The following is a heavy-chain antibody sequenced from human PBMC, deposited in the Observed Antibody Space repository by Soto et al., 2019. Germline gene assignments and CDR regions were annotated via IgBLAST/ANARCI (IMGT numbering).Heavy chain of an antibody. D-gene: IGHD2-21*02. J-gene: IGHJ4*02. Sequence: QVQLVESGGGVGQPGRSLRLSCAASGFTLSPYTMHWVRQTPGKGLEWVAVISYDGSDKNYAASVRGRFTISRDNSTNTLFLQMNSLRAEDTALYYCARGGGFCGADCYKGGIDYWGQGALVTVSS. V-gene: IGHV3-30-3*01. CDR3: ARGGGFCGADCYKGGIDY. CDR1: GFTLSPYT. CDR2: ISYDGSDK.